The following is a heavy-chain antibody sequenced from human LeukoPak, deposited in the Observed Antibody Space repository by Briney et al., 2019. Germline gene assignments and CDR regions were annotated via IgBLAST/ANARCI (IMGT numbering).Heavy chain of an antibody. CDR2: ISSSTSYI. CDR1: GFTFSSYS. D-gene: IGHD3-10*01. J-gene: IGHJ4*02. Sequence: AGTLTLSCAASGFTFSSYSMNWGRKGPGPGLELVSSISSSTSYIYYADSVKGRFTTSRDNAKNSLYLQMNSQGAEDTAVYYCATDLLYGSGSSGDYWGQGTLVTVS. CDR3: ATDLLYGSGSSGDY. V-gene: IGHV3-21*01.